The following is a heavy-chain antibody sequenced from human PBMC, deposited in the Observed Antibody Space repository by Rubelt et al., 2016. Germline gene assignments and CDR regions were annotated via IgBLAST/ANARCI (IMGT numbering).Heavy chain of an antibody. Sequence: QVQLVQSGAEVKKPGASVKVSCKASGYTFTSYGISWVRQAPGQGLEWMGWINAGNGKTKYSQKFQGRVTITRDTSASTAYMELSSLRSEDTAVYYCARGYCSGGSCYYFDYWGQGTLVTVSS. D-gene: IGHD2-15*01. CDR2: INAGNGKT. V-gene: IGHV1-18*01. J-gene: IGHJ4*02. CDR3: ARGYCSGGSCYYFDY. CDR1: GYTFTSYG.